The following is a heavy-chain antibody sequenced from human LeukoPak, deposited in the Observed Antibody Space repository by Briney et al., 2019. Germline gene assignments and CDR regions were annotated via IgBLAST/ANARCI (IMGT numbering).Heavy chain of an antibody. CDR1: GFTFSGYW. CDR2: IKQDGSEK. V-gene: IGHV3-7*01. CDR3: ARDYGDYDFDY. Sequence: GGSLRLSCAASGFTFSGYWMSWVRQAPGKGLEWVANIKQDGSEKYYVDSVKGRFTISRDNAKNSLYLQMNSLRAEDTAVYYCARDYGDYDFDYWGQGTLVTVSS. J-gene: IGHJ4*02. D-gene: IGHD4-17*01.